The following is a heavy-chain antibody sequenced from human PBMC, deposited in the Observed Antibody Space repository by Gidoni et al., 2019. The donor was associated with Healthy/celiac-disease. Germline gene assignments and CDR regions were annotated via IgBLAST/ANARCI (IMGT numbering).Heavy chain of an antibody. J-gene: IGHJ4*02. V-gene: IGHV3-23*01. CDR3: ASDIVVVVAATNY. CDR2: ISGSGGST. CDR1: GYTFSSYA. D-gene: IGHD2-15*01. Sequence: EVQLLESGGGLVQPGGSLSLSCAASGYTFSSYAMSWVRQAPGKGLEWVSAISGSGGSTYYADSVKGRFTISRDNSKNTLYLQMNSLRAEDTAVYYCASDIVVVVAATNYWGQGTLVTVSS.